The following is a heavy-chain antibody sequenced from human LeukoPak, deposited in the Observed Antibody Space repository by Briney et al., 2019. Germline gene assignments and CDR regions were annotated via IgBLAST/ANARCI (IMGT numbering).Heavy chain of an antibody. J-gene: IGHJ6*03. CDR2: ISSSGSTI. CDR3: ARNLSSWKCYYYYYMDV. V-gene: IGHV3-11*01. Sequence: GGSLRLSCAASGFTFSDYYMSWIRQASGKGLEWVSYISSSGSTIYYADSVKGRFTISRDNAKNSLYLQMNSLRAEDTAVYYCARNLSSWKCYYYYYMDVWGKGTTVTVSS. D-gene: IGHD1-1*01. CDR1: GFTFSDYY.